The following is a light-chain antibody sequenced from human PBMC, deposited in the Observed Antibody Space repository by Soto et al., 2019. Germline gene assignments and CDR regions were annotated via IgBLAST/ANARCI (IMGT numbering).Light chain of an antibody. V-gene: IGKV1-5*03. Sequence: DIQMTQSPSTLSASVGDRVTITCRASQSITDWLAWYQQKPGKAPKFLIYKASNLEGGVPSRFSGSGSGTNFTLTISSVQPDDFATYSCKYWDVYSWTFGKGTKVKIK. J-gene: IGKJ1*01. CDR2: KAS. CDR1: QSITDW. CDR3: KYWDVYSWT.